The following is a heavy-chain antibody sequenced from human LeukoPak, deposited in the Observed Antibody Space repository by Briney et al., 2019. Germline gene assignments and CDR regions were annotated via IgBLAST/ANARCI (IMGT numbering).Heavy chain of an antibody. D-gene: IGHD4-23*01. V-gene: IGHV4-39*07. J-gene: IGHJ4*02. CDR3: ARYGGNSLDY. Sequence: PSETLSLTCTVSGGSISSSSYYWGWIRQPPGKGLEWIGSIYYSGSTYYNPSLKSRVTISVDTSKNQFSLKLSSVTAADTAVYYCARYGGNSLDYWGQGTLATVSS. CDR1: GGSISSSSYY. CDR2: IYYSGST.